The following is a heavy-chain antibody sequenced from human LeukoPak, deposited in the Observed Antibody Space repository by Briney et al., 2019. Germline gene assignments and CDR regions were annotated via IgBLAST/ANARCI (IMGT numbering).Heavy chain of an antibody. J-gene: IGHJ4*02. CDR1: GFTFSSYS. CDR3: AKVIYGDYRFDY. Sequence: GGSLRLSCAASGFTFSSYSMNWVRQAPGKGLEWVSAISGSGGSTYYADSVKGRFTISRDNSKNTLYLQMNSLRAEDTAVYYCAKVIYGDYRFDYWGQGTLVTVSS. D-gene: IGHD4-17*01. V-gene: IGHV3-23*01. CDR2: ISGSGGST.